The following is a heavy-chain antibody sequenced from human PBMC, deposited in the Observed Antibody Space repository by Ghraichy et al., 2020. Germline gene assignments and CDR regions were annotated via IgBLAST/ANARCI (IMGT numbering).Heavy chain of an antibody. CDR3: AIGGYSYGYSAHTRITNWFDP. D-gene: IGHD5-18*01. J-gene: IGHJ5*02. CDR2: IIPILGIA. V-gene: IGHV1-69*04. CDR1: GGTFSSYA. Sequence: SVKVSCKASGGTFSSYAISWVRQAPGQGLEWMGRIIPILGIANYAQKFQGRVTITADKSTSTAYMELSSLRSEDTAVYYCAIGGYSYGYSAHTRITNWFDPWGQGTLVTVSS.